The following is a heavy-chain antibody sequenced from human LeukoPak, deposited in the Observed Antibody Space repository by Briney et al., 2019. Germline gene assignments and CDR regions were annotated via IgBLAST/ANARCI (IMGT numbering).Heavy chain of an antibody. CDR3: ARDPGYDYGYDY. CDR2: ISWNSGSI. CDR1: GFTFDDYA. D-gene: IGHD5-18*01. Sequence: PGRSLRLSCAASGFTFDDYAMHWVRQAPGKGLEWVSGISWNSGSIGYADSVKGRFTISRDNSKNTLYLQMNSLRVEDTAVYYCARDPGYDYGYDYWGQGTLVTVSS. V-gene: IGHV3-9*01. J-gene: IGHJ4*02.